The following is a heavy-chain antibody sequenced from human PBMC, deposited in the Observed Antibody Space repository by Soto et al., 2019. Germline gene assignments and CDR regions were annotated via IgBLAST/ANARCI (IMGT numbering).Heavy chain of an antibody. Sequence: SETLSLTCTVSGGSISSYYWSWIRQPPGKGLEWIGYIYYSGSTNYNPSLKSRVTISVDTSKNQFSLKLSSVTAADTAVYYFARHGSGGRAFDIWGPGTMVTVSS. CDR3: ARHGSGGRAFDI. V-gene: IGHV4-59*01. J-gene: IGHJ3*02. CDR2: IYYSGST. CDR1: GGSISSYY. D-gene: IGHD3-10*01.